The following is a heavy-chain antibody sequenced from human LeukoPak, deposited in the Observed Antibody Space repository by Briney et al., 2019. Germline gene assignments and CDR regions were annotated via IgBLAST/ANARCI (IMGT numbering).Heavy chain of an antibody. D-gene: IGHD4-11*01. Sequence: SETLPLTCTVSGGSISSSSYYWGWIRQPPGKGLEWIGSIYYSGTIYYNPSLKSRVTISVDTSKNQFSLKLSSVTAADTAVYYCARLHDYRNTFDYWGQGTLVTVSS. J-gene: IGHJ4*02. CDR2: IYYSGTI. V-gene: IGHV4-39*01. CDR1: GGSISSSSYY. CDR3: ARLHDYRNTFDY.